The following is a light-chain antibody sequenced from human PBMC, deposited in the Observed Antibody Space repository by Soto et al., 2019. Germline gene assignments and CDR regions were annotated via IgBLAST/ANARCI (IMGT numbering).Light chain of an antibody. J-gene: IGKJ1*01. CDR2: GAS. V-gene: IGKV3-20*01. CDR1: QSVSSNY. CDR3: QQYGSSSWT. Sequence: ASQSVSSNYLAWYRQRHGQAPSLLIYGASSRATGIPDRFSGSGYGTDFTLTISRLETEDFAVYYCQQYGSSSWTFGQGTKVDI.